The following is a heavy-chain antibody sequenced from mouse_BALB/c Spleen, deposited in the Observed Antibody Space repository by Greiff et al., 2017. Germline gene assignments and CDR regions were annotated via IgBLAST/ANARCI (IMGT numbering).Heavy chain of an antibody. CDR3: TRDPTTATYDY. V-gene: IGHV5-6-4*01. J-gene: IGHJ2*01. CDR2: ISSGGSYT. Sequence: EVKLVESGGGLVKPGGSLKLSCAASGFTFSSYTMSWVRQTPEKRLEWVATISSGGSYTYYPDSVKGRFTISRDNAKNTLYLQMSSLKSEDTAMYYCTRDPTTATYDYWGQGTTLTVSS. CDR1: GFTFSSYT. D-gene: IGHD1-2*01.